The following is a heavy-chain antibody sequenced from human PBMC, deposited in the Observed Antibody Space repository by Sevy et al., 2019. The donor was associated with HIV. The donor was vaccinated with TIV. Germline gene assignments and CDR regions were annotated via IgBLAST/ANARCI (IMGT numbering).Heavy chain of an antibody. Sequence: GGSLRLSCAASGFTFSSYSMNWVRQAPGKGLEWVSSISSSSSYIYYAASVKGRFTISRDNAKNSLYLQMNSLRAEDTAVYYCARDGEQQLFYGMDVWGQGTTVTVSS. CDR2: ISSSSSYI. J-gene: IGHJ6*02. D-gene: IGHD6-13*01. V-gene: IGHV3-21*01. CDR1: GFTFSSYS. CDR3: ARDGEQQLFYGMDV.